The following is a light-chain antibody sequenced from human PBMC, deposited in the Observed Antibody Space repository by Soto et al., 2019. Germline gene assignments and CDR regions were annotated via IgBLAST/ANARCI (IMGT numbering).Light chain of an antibody. CDR2: AAS. Sequence: DIQMTQSPSSLSASVVDRLTITFLASQSISSYLNWYQQKPGKAPKLLIYAASSLQSGVPSRFSGSGSGTDFTLTISSLQPEDFATYYCQQSYSTPWTFGQGTKVDNK. CDR3: QQSYSTPWT. J-gene: IGKJ1*01. CDR1: QSISSY. V-gene: IGKV1-39*01.